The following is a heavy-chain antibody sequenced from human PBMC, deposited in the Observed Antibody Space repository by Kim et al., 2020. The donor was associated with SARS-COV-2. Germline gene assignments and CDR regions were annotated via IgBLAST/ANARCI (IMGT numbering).Heavy chain of an antibody. J-gene: IGHJ4*02. Sequence: GGSLRLSCAASGFTFGSYAMNWVRQAPGKGLEWVSVISGGGDSTYYADSVKGRFSISRDNSKNTLYLQMNSLRAEDTAVYYCAKVRYGGSNGFDFWGQGTLVTVSS. D-gene: IGHD1-26*01. CDR3: AKVRYGGSNGFDF. CDR2: ISGGGDST. CDR1: GFTFGSYA. V-gene: IGHV3-23*01.